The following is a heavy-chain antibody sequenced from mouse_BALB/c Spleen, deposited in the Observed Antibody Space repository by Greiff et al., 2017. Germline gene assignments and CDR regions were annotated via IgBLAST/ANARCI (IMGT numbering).Heavy chain of an antibody. V-gene: IGHV1-12*01. Sequence: QVQLQQPGAELVKPGASVKMSCKASGYTFTSYNMHWVKQTPGQGLEWIGAIYPGNGDTSYNQKFKGKATLTADKSSSTAYMQLSSLTSEDSAVYYCARYGNYVRYYAMDDWGQGTSVTVSS. CDR2: IYPGNGDT. CDR1: GYTFTSYN. CDR3: ARYGNYVRYYAMDD. J-gene: IGHJ4*01. D-gene: IGHD2-1*01.